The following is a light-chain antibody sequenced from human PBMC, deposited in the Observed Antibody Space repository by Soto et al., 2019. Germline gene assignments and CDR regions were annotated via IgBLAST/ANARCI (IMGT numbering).Light chain of an antibody. CDR2: GAS. CDR3: QEGQNWPRT. J-gene: IGKJ2*02. V-gene: IGKV3-15*01. CDR1: QSINSE. Sequence: EIVMTQSPATLSLSPGERAALSCRASQSINSELAWYQQKPGQPPRLLIYGASTRATGVPARFTYSESGSEFTLTISGLQYEDFAVYYGQEGQNWPRTFGQGTGWRS.